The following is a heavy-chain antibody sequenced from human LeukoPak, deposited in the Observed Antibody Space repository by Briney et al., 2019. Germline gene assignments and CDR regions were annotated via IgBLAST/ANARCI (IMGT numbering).Heavy chain of an antibody. CDR3: ARGILSPRSVAFDV. J-gene: IGHJ3*01. D-gene: IGHD3-3*01. V-gene: IGHV3-30-3*01. CDR1: GFTPSSHV. Sequence: GGSLRLSCVASGFTPSSHVMHWVRPAPGKGLEWVALISSDGTTKYNADSVEGRFTISRDTFMDTLYLQMNSLRVDDTSVYYCARGILSPRSVAFDVWGEGTMVTVS. CDR2: ISSDGTTK.